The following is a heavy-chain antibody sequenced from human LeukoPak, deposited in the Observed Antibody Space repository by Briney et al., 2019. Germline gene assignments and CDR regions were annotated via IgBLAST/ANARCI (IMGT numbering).Heavy chain of an antibody. J-gene: IGHJ5*02. Sequence: SETLSLTCSVSGYSISSDYYWGCIRPPPGKGLEWIGFIYYSGSTYYNPSLKSRVTISVDTSKNQFSLKLSSVTAADTAMYYCASYSGSYNWFDPWGQGTLVTVSS. D-gene: IGHD1-26*01. V-gene: IGHV4-38-2*02. CDR3: ASYSGSYNWFDP. CDR2: IYYSGST. CDR1: GYSISSDYY.